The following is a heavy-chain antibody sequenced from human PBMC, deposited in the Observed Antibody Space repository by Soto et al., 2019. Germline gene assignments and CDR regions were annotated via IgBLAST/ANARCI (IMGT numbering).Heavy chain of an antibody. D-gene: IGHD3-9*01. J-gene: IGHJ4*02. CDR1: GDSLSSGGHY. CDR3: ARVYHRGYFAILTDY. Sequence: SETLSLTCTVSGDSLSSGGHYWSWIRQHPGKGLEWIGHIYDSVNTYYSPSLRSRVTISADMSKNQFSLNLRSVTAADTAEYYCARVYHRGYFAILTDYCGQG. V-gene: IGHV4-31*03. CDR2: IYDSVNT.